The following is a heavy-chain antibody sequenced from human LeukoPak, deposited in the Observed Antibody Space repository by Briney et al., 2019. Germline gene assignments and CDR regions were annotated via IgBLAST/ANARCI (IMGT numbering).Heavy chain of an antibody. CDR1: GGSISSGACC. D-gene: IGHD3-3*01. Sequence: PSQTLSLTCTVSGGSISSGACCWSWIRQHPGKGLEWIGYIYSSGSTFYNPSLKSQATISIDTSKNQFSLKLSSVTAADTAVYDCVARGNRDYYDVNWGPGTLVTVSS. CDR2: IYSSGST. CDR3: VARGNRDYYDVN. V-gene: IGHV4-31*01. J-gene: IGHJ4*02.